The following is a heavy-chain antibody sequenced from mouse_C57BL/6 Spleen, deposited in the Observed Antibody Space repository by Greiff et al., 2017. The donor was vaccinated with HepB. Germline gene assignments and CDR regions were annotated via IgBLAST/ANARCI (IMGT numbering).Heavy chain of an antibody. CDR3: ARGILRSLSDGAWFAY. Sequence: QVHVKQSGPELVKPGASVKISCKASGYAFSSSWMNWVKQRPGKGLEWIGRIYPGDGDTNYNGKFKGKATLTADKSSSTAYMQLSSLTSEDSAVYFCARGILRSLSDGAWFAYWGQGTLVTVSA. D-gene: IGHD1-1*01. CDR1: GYAFSSSW. V-gene: IGHV1-82*01. CDR2: IYPGDGDT. J-gene: IGHJ3*01.